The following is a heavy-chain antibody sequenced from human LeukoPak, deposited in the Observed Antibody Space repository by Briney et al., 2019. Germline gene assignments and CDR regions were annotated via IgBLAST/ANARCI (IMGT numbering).Heavy chain of an antibody. Sequence: PGRSLRLSCAASGFTFSSYAMHWVRQAPGKGLEWAAVIWHDGNNKYYADSVKGRFTISRDNAKNTLYLQMNSLRAEDTAVYYCARVGATSYYWGQGTLVTVSS. D-gene: IGHD1-26*01. J-gene: IGHJ4*02. CDR1: GFTFSSYA. V-gene: IGHV3-33*08. CDR2: IWHDGNNK. CDR3: ARVGATSYY.